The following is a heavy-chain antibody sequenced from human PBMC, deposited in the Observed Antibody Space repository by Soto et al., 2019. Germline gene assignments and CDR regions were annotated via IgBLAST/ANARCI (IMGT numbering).Heavy chain of an antibody. J-gene: IGHJ4*02. D-gene: IGHD2-15*01. V-gene: IGHV4-34*01. CDR1: GGSFSGYY. CDR2: INHSGST. CDR3: ARRPEALNPSNCSGGSCLDY. Sequence: QVQLQQWGAGLLKPSETLSLTCAVYGGSFSGYYWSWIRQPPGKGLEWIGEINHSGSTNYNPSLKSRVTISVDTSKNQFSLKLSSVTAAETAVYYCARRPEALNPSNCSGGSCLDYWGQGTLVTVSS.